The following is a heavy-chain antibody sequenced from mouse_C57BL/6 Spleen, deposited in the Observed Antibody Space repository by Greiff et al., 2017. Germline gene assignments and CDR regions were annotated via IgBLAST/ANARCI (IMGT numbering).Heavy chain of an antibody. CDR2: IYPGDGDT. V-gene: IGHV1-80*01. CDR1: GYAFSSYW. J-gene: IGHJ3*01. Sequence: QVQLKESGAELVKPGASVKISCKASGYAFSSYWMNWVKQRPGKGLEWIGQIYPGDGDTNYNGKFKGKATLTADKSSSTADMQLSRLTSEDTAVYVCARSEVGWFAYWGQGTLVTVSA. CDR3: ARSEVGWFAY. D-gene: IGHD1-3*01.